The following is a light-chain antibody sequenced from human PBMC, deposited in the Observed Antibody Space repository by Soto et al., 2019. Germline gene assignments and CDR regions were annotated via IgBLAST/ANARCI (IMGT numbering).Light chain of an antibody. Sequence: QSVRTQPPSASVTPGQRVTISCSGSSSNIGSNTVNWYQQLPGTAPKLLIYSNNQRPSGVPDRFSGSKSGTSASLAISGLQSEDEADYYCAAWGDSLNGYVFGTGTKVTVL. V-gene: IGLV1-44*01. CDR2: SNN. CDR3: AAWGDSLNGYV. CDR1: SSNIGSNT. J-gene: IGLJ1*01.